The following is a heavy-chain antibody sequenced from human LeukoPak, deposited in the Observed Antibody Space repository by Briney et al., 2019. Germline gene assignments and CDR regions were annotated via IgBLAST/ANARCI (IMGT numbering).Heavy chain of an antibody. Sequence: GGSLRLSCAASGFTLSSYAMSWVRQAPGKGLKWVSSISISGGSTFYTDSVKGRFTISRDSSKNTLYLQMTSLRAEDTAIYYCAKAEGSSTWYRGEYFQHWGQGTLVTVSS. CDR2: ISISGGST. CDR1: GFTLSSYA. J-gene: IGHJ1*01. V-gene: IGHV3-23*01. CDR3: AKAEGSSTWYRGEYFQH. D-gene: IGHD6-13*01.